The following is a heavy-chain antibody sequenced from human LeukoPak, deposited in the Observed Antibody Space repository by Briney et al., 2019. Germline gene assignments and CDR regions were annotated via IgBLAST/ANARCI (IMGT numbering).Heavy chain of an antibody. CDR3: ARTSGGYDY. J-gene: IGHJ4*02. Sequence: GGSLRFSCAASGFTVSSNYMSWVRQAPGKGLEWVSVIYSGGYTYYADSVKGRFTISRDNSKNTLYLQMNSLRAEDTAVYYCARTSGGYDYWGQGTLLTISS. V-gene: IGHV3-53*01. D-gene: IGHD1-26*01. CDR2: IYSGGYT. CDR1: GFTVSSNY.